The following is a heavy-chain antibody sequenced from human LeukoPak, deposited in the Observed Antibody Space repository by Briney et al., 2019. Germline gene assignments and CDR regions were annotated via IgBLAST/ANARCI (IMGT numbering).Heavy chain of an antibody. CDR2: ITSSSSYI. D-gene: IGHD2-2*01. CDR1: GFTFSGYT. CDR3: ARQGYCSSASCYPPDY. Sequence: PGGSLRLSCAASGFTFSGYTMTWVRQAPGKGLEWVSSITSSSSYINYADSVKGRFTISRDNAKNSLYLHMNSLRAEDTGVYYCARQGYCSSASCYPPDYWGQGTLVTVSS. V-gene: IGHV3-21*01. J-gene: IGHJ4*02.